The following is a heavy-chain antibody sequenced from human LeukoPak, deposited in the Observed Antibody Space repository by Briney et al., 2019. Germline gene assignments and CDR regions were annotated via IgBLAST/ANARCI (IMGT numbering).Heavy chain of an antibody. Sequence: ASVKVSCKASGATFSSYAISWVRQGPGQGLEWMGGVIPIFGRANYAQKFQGRVTITADESTSTASMELSSLSSEDTAVYYCARGGYCSGGSCYRIDYWGQGTLVPVSS. CDR3: ARGGYCSGGSCYRIDY. J-gene: IGHJ4*02. D-gene: IGHD2-15*01. CDR2: VIPIFGRA. V-gene: IGHV1-69*01. CDR1: GATFSSYA.